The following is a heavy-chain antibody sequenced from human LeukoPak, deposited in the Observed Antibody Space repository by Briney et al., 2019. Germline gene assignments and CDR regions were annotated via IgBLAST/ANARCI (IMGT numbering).Heavy chain of an antibody. CDR3: AKESIAAAGLGIDY. Sequence: GGSLRLSCAASGFTFSSYAMSWVRQAPGKGLEWVSAISGRGGSTYYADSVKGRFTISRDNSKNTLYLQMNSLRAENTAVYYCAKESIAAAGLGIDYWGQGTLVTVSS. CDR2: ISGRGGST. J-gene: IGHJ4*02. D-gene: IGHD6-13*01. CDR1: GFTFSSYA. V-gene: IGHV3-23*01.